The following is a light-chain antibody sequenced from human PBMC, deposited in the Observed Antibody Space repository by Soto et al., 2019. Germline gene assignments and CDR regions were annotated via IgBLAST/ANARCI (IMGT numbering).Light chain of an antibody. CDR3: SSYTITSTYV. Sequence: QSVLTQPASVSGAPGQSITISCTGTSSDVGAFNYVCWYQHHPGTAPQLIIYDVSNRPSGISNRFSGSKSGNTASLSISGLQAEDEADYYCSSYTITSTYVLGTGTKVTVL. V-gene: IGLV2-14*03. CDR2: DVS. J-gene: IGLJ1*01. CDR1: SSDVGAFNY.